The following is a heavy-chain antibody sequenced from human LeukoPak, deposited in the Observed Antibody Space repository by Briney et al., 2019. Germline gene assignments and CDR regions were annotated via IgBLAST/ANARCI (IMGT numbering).Heavy chain of an antibody. CDR3: ARSSSTGSYWADY. J-gene: IGHJ4*02. CDR1: GGSISTYY. Sequence: KPSETLSLTCTVSGGSISTYYWSWLRQPPGKGLEWIGYIYYSGSTNYNPSLKSRVTISVDTSKNQFSLKLSSVTAADTAVYYCARSSSTGSYWADYWGQGTLVTVSS. D-gene: IGHD1-26*01. CDR2: IYYSGST. V-gene: IGHV4-59*01.